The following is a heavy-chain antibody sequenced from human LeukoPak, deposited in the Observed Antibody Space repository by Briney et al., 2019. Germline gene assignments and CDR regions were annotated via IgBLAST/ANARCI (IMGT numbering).Heavy chain of an antibody. Sequence: SETLSLTCAVYGGSFSGYYWSWIRQPPGKGLEWIGEINHSGSTNYNPSPKSRVTISVDTSKNQFSLKLSSVTAADTAVYYCATSYYDYVWGSYRTEDYWGQGTLVTVSS. CDR1: GGSFSGYY. CDR3: ATSYYDYVWGSYRTEDY. J-gene: IGHJ4*02. V-gene: IGHV4-34*01. CDR2: INHSGST. D-gene: IGHD3-16*02.